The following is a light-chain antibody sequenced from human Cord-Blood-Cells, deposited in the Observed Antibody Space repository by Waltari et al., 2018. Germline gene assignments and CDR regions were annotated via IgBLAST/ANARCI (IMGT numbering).Light chain of an antibody. CDR2: GNS. Sequence: QSVLTQPPSVSGAPGQRVTIPCTGSSSNIGAGYDVHWYQQLPGTAHQHLIYGNSNRPSGVPDRFSGSKSGTSASLAITGLQAEDEADYYCQSYDSSLSVVFGGGTKLTVL. V-gene: IGLV1-40*01. J-gene: IGLJ2*01. CDR3: QSYDSSLSVV. CDR1: SSNIGAGYD.